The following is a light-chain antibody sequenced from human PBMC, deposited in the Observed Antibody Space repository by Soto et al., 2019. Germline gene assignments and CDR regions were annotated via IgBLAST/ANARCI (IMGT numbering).Light chain of an antibody. J-gene: IGLJ2*01. CDR3: CSYAAGSTSLV. CDR2: DGS. Sequence: QSVLTQPASVSGSPGQSITISCTGTSSDVGNYKLVSWYQQHPGKAPQLMIYDGSERPSGVSNRFSGSKSGNTASLTISGLQAEDEADYYCCSYAAGSTSLVFGGGTKLTVL. V-gene: IGLV2-23*01. CDR1: SSDVGNYKL.